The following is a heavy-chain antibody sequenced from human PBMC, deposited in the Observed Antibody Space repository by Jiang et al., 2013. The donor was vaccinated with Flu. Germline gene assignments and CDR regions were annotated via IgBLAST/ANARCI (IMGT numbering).Heavy chain of an antibody. CDR3: ARLPRGP. V-gene: IGHV4-38-2*01. Sequence: LLKPSETLSLTCAVSGFSISSGYYWAWIRQPPGKGLEWIATIYHTESTYYNSSLKSRVTVSVDTAKNQFSLGLSSVTAADTALYYCARLPRGPWGQGRQVIVSS. CDR1: GFSISSGYY. CDR2: IYHTEST. J-gene: IGHJ4*02.